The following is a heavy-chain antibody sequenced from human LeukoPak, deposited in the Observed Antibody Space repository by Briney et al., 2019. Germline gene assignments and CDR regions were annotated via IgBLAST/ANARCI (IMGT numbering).Heavy chain of an antibody. CDR3: ARDLGQLADSLIGH. Sequence: ASVKVSCKASGYTFRKYGISWVRQAPGQGLGWMGWISDYNGDTNYARKLQGRVTMTTETSTTTAYMELRSLRSDDTAVYYCARDLGQLADSLIGHWGQGTLVIVSS. J-gene: IGHJ4*02. CDR2: ISDYNGDT. V-gene: IGHV1-18*01. D-gene: IGHD6-13*01. CDR1: GYTFRKYG.